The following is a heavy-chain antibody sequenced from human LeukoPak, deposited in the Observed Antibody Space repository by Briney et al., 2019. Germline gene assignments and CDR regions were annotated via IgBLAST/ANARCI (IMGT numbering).Heavy chain of an antibody. J-gene: IGHJ5*02. CDR1: GFTFSSYA. CDR2: ISHDGSNK. CDR3: AREEFDP. Sequence: PGGSLTLSCAASGFTFSSYAMVWVRQAPGKGLEWVSLISHDGSNKYYADSVKGRFTISRDNSKNTLYLQMNSLRVEDSAVYYCAREEFDPWGQGTLVTVSS. V-gene: IGHV3-30*01.